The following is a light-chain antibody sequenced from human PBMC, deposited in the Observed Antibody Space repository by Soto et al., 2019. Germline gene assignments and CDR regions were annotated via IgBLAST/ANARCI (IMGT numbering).Light chain of an antibody. CDR2: AAS. J-gene: IGKJ5*01. V-gene: IGKV1-39*01. CDR3: QQSYSTPIT. Sequence: DIQMTQSPSSLSASVGDRVTMTCRASQSISFYLSWYQQKVGKAPKVLIYAASTLQSGVPSRFSGSGSGTDFTLTISSLQPEDFGTYYCQQSYSTPITFGQGTRLDIK. CDR1: QSISFY.